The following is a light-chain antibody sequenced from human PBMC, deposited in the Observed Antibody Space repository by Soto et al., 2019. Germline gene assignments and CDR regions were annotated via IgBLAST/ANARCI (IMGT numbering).Light chain of an antibody. Sequence: QSALTQPASVSVSPGQSITISCTGTSSDVGSYNLVSWYQQHPGKAPKLMIYEGSKRASGVSNRFSGSKSGNTASLTVSGLQAEDEADYYCCSYAGSSTLDVGGGTKLTVL. CDR1: SSDVGSYNL. CDR3: CSYAGSSTLD. CDR2: EGS. J-gene: IGLJ2*01. V-gene: IGLV2-23*01.